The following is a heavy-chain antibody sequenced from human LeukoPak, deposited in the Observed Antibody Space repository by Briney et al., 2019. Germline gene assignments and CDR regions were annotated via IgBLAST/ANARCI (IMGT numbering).Heavy chain of an antibody. V-gene: IGHV1-46*01. CDR1: GYTFTSYY. CDR3: ARDFLSSGWYYYYYMDV. D-gene: IGHD6-19*01. Sequence: ASVTVSCKASGYTFTSYYMHWVRQAPGQGLEWMGIINPSGGSTSYAQKFQGRVTMTRDTSTSTVYMELSSLRSEDTAVYYCARDFLSSGWYYYYYMDVWGKGTTVTISS. J-gene: IGHJ6*03. CDR2: INPSGGST.